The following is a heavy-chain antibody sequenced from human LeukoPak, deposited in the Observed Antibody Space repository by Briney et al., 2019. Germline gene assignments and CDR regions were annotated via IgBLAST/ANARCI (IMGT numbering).Heavy chain of an antibody. V-gene: IGHV3-66*01. CDR1: GFSFNNYA. Sequence: GGSLRLSCAASGFSFNNYAMSWVRQAPGKGLEWVSAIYTGGSTYYAGSVKGRFTISRDNSKNTLYLQMNSLRAEDTAVYYCARNLYYYDSSGYYYYWGQGTLVTVSS. J-gene: IGHJ4*02. CDR3: ARNLYYYDSSGYYYY. D-gene: IGHD3-22*01. CDR2: IYTGGST.